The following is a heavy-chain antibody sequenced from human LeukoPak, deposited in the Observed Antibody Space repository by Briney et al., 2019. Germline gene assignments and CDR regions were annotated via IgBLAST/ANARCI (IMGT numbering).Heavy chain of an antibody. CDR2: IYSGGST. J-gene: IGHJ2*01. Sequence: QAGGSLRLSCAASGFTFSSYSMNWVRQAPGKGLEWVSLIYSGGSTYYTDSVKGRFTISRDNSKNTLYLQMNSLRAEDTAVYFCARLYGDYVYWYFDLWGRGTLVTVSS. CDR1: GFTFSSYS. CDR3: ARLYGDYVYWYFDL. V-gene: IGHV3-66*04. D-gene: IGHD4-17*01.